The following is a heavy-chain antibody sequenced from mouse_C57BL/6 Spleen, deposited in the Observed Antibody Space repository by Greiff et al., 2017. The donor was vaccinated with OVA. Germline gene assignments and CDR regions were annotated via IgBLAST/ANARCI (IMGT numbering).Heavy chain of an antibody. V-gene: IGHV1-69*01. CDR2: IDPSDSYT. D-gene: IGHD2-1*01. CDR3: ARKGGNSYAMDY. CDR1: GYTFTSYW. J-gene: IGHJ4*01. Sequence: QVQLQQPGAELVMPGASVKLSCKASGYTFTSYWMHWVKQRPGQGLEWIGEIDPSDSYTNYNQKFKGKSTLTVDKSSSTAYMQLSSLTSEDSAVYYCARKGGNSYAMDYWGQGTSVTVSS.